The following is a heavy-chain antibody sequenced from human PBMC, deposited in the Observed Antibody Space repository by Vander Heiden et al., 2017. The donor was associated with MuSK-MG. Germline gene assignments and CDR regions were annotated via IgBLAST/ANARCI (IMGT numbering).Heavy chain of an antibody. Sequence: EVQLVESGGGLVKPGGSLRLSCAASGFTFSSYSMNWVRQAPGKGLEWVSSISSSSSYIYYADSVKGRFTISRDNAKNSLYLQMNSLRAEDTAVYYCASPLLRAARRGSDAFDIWGQGTMVTVSS. D-gene: IGHD6-6*01. CDR1: GFTFSSYS. CDR3: ASPLLRAARRGSDAFDI. V-gene: IGHV3-21*01. J-gene: IGHJ3*02. CDR2: ISSSSSYI.